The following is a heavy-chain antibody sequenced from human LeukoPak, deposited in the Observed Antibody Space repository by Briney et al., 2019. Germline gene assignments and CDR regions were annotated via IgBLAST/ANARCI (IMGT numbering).Heavy chain of an antibody. V-gene: IGHV4-4*07. CDR3: ARVVKDYVWGSYVMDAFDI. J-gene: IGHJ3*02. CDR1: GGSISSYY. Sequence: PSETLSLTCTVSGGSISSYYWSWIRQPAGKGLEWIGRIYTSGSTNYNPSLKSRVTMSVDTSKNQFSLKLSSVTAADTAVYYCARVVKDYVWGSYVMDAFDIWGQGTMVTVSS. D-gene: IGHD3-16*01. CDR2: IYTSGST.